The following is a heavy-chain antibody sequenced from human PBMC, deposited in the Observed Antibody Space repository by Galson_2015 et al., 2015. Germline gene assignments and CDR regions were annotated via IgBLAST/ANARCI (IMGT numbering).Heavy chain of an antibody. D-gene: IGHD3-10*01. CDR3: ARSLGGLGPRESGMDV. J-gene: IGHJ6*02. CDR2: IGTAGDP. CDR1: GFTFSSYD. V-gene: IGHV3-13*05. Sequence: SLRLSCAASGFTFSSYDMHWVRQATGKGLEWVSAIGTAGDPYYPGSVKGRFTISRENAKNSLYLQMNSLRAGDTAVYYCARSLGGLGPRESGMDVWGQGTTVTVSS.